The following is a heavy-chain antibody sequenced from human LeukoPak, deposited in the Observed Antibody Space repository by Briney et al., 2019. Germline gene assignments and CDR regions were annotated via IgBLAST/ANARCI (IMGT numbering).Heavy chain of an antibody. Sequence: PSETLSLTCAVSGYSISSGYYWGWIRQPPGKGLEWIGIIYHSGSTYYNPSLKSRVTISVDTSKNQFSLKLSSVTAADTAVYYCARDLGYCGGDCHRADAFDIWGQGTMVTVSS. CDR3: ARDLGYCGGDCHRADAFDI. CDR1: GYSISSGYY. D-gene: IGHD2-21*02. V-gene: IGHV4-38-2*02. CDR2: IYHSGST. J-gene: IGHJ3*02.